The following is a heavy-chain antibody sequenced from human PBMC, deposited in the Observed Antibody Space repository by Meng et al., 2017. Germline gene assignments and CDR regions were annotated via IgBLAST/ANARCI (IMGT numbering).Heavy chain of an antibody. J-gene: IGHJ4*02. CDR1: CGSFSGYY. Sequence: HGQLQQGGAGLLKPSETSSLPFSADCGSFSGYYWSWIRQPPGKGLEWIGEINHSGSTNYDPSLKSRVTISVETSKNQFSLKLSSVTAADTAVYYCARAVYLRYFDYWGQGTLVTVSS. CDR2: INHSGST. D-gene: IGHD2-8*01. CDR3: ARAVYLRYFDY. V-gene: IGHV4-34*01.